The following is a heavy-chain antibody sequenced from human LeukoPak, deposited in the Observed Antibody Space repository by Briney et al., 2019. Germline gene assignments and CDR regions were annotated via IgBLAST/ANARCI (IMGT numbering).Heavy chain of an antibody. CDR3: AGGDRAAFFDY. D-gene: IGHD6-25*01. J-gene: IGHJ4*02. V-gene: IGHV4-34*01. CDR1: GGSFSGYY. Sequence: SETLSLTCAVYGGSFSGYYWSWIRQPPGKGLEWIGEINHSGSTNYNPSLKSRVTISADTSKNQFSLKLSSVTAADTAVYYCAGGDRAAFFDYWGQGTLVTVSS. CDR2: INHSGST.